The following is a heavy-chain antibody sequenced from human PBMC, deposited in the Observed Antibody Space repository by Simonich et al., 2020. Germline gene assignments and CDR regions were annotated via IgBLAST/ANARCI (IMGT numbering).Heavy chain of an antibody. V-gene: IGHV1-2*02. D-gene: IGHD2-21*01. CDR1: GYTFTGYY. CDR2: INPNSGGT. J-gene: IGHJ3*02. CDR3: ARNGLVGILKAFDI. Sequence: QVQLVQSGAEVKKHGASVKVACKASGYTFTGYYMHLVRQAPGQGLAWMGWINPNSGGTNYAQKCQGRVTMTRDTSISTAYMELSRLRSDDTAVYYCARNGLVGILKAFDIWGQGTMVTVSS.